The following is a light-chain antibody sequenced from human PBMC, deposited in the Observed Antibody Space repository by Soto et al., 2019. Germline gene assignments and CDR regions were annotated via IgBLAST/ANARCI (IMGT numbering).Light chain of an antibody. CDR3: QQYNNWPRT. J-gene: IGKJ1*01. Sequence: EIVMTQSTSTLSGSAGERATLSWRASQSVSSNLAWYQQKPGQAPRLLIYGASTRATGIPARFSGSGYGTEFNLTISSLQSEDFAVYYCQQYNNWPRTFGQGTKVDIK. CDR2: GAS. CDR1: QSVSSN. V-gene: IGKV3-15*01.